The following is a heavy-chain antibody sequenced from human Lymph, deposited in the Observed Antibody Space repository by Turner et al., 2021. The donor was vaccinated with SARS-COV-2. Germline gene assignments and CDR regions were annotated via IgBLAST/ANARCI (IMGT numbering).Heavy chain of an antibody. V-gene: IGHV4-4*02. Sequence: QVQLQVSGPGLVTPSGSLSLTCAVSGGSISSRNWWSWVRPPPGKGLEGIGENCHSGNTNYNPSLKSRVTISVDKSKNQFSLKLTSVTAADTAVYYCARRYCSSTSCPNWFDPWGQGTLVTVSS. J-gene: IGHJ5*02. CDR1: GGSISSRNW. CDR3: ARRYCSSTSCPNWFDP. D-gene: IGHD2-2*01. CDR2: NCHSGNT.